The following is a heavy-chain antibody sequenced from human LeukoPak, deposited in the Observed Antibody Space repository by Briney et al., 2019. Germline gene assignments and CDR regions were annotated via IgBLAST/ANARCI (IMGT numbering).Heavy chain of an antibody. CDR1: GFTFSSYS. V-gene: IGHV3-21*01. D-gene: IGHD2-15*01. CDR3: AREGVVVGRDFDY. Sequence: PGGSLRLSCAASGFTFSSYSMNWVRQAPGKGLEGVSSISSSSSYIYYADSVKGRFTISRDNAKNSLYLQMNSLRAEDTAFHYCAREGVVVGRDFDYWGQGTLVTVSS. J-gene: IGHJ4*02. CDR2: ISSSSSYI.